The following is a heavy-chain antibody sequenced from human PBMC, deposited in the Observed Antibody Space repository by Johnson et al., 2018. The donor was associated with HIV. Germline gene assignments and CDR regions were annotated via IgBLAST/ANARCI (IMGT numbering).Heavy chain of an antibody. CDR1: GFTFSSYA. CDR2: ISGSGSNT. V-gene: IGHV3-23*04. D-gene: IGHD3-22*01. CDR3: ARGGSSGYYIFRAFDI. J-gene: IGHJ3*02. Sequence: VQLVESGGGLVQPGGSLRLSCAASGFTFSSYAMSWVRQAPGKGLEWVSAISGSGSNTYYADSVKGRFTISRDNSKNTLYLQMNGLRAEDTVVYYCARGGSSGYYIFRAFDIWGQGTMVTVSS.